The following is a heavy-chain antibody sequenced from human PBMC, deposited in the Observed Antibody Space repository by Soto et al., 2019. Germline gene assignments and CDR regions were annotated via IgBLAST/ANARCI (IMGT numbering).Heavy chain of an antibody. V-gene: IGHV3-53*02. CDR2: LYSGGST. Sequence: EVQLVETGGGLIQPGGSLRLSCAASGHTVSSNYMNWVRQAPRKGLEWVSVLYSGGSTHYAGSVKGRFIISRDNSKNTLYLQMNSLRVEDTAVYYCARDRPGDEGDGFDIWGHGTMVTVSS. CDR3: ARDRPGDEGDGFDI. D-gene: IGHD3-10*01. J-gene: IGHJ3*02. CDR1: GHTVSSNY.